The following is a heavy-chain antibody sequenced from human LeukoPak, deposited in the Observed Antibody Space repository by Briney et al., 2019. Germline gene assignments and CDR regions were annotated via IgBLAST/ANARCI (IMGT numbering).Heavy chain of an antibody. D-gene: IGHD3-22*01. CDR1: GGSFSGYY. CDR3: ARHSGYYYARDAFDI. Sequence: SETLSLTCAVYGGSFSGYYWSWIRQPPGKGLEWIGEINHSGSTNYNPSLKSRVTISVDTSKNQFSLKLSSVTAADTAVYYCARHSGYYYARDAFDIWGQGTLVTVSS. J-gene: IGHJ3*02. CDR2: INHSGST. V-gene: IGHV4-34*01.